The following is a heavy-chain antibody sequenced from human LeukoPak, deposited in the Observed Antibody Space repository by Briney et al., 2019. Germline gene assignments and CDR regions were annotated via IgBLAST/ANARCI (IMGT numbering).Heavy chain of an antibody. D-gene: IGHD6-13*01. V-gene: IGHV1-8*01. Sequence: ASVKVSCKASGYTFTSYDINWVRQATGQGLEWMGWMNPNSGNTGYAQKFQGRVTMTRNTSISTAYMELSSLRSEDAAVYYCARGSSYSSGWYAFDIWGQRTMVTVSS. CDR1: GYTFTSYD. J-gene: IGHJ3*02. CDR3: ARGSSYSSGWYAFDI. CDR2: MNPNSGNT.